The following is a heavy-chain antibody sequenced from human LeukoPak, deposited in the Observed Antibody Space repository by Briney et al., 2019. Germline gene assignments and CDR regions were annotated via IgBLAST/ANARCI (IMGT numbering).Heavy chain of an antibody. Sequence: GGSLRLSCAASGFTFRSYGMHWVRQAPGKGLEWVAVISYDGSNKYYADSVKGRFTISRDSSKNTLYLQMNSLRAEDTAVYYCARDIGGIFDSWGQGTLVTVSS. V-gene: IGHV3-30*03. J-gene: IGHJ4*02. D-gene: IGHD1-26*01. CDR2: ISYDGSNK. CDR3: ARDIGGIFDS. CDR1: GFTFRSYG.